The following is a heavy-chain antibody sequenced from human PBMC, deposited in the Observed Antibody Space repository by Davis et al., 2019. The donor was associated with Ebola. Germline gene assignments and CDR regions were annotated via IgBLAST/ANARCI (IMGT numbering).Heavy chain of an antibody. J-gene: IGHJ6*02. CDR3: AGLMGRITIFGGGMDI. V-gene: IGHV3-20*01. CDR1: AFTNDPSV. CDR2: IYLLGGST. Sequence: ETLSLTCAASAFTNDPSVFRLAPPSPGTALGSASVIYLLGGSTAYADSVEGRFTTPRDNAKNSLYLQMNSLRAEDTALYHCAGLMGRITIFGGGMDIWGQGTTVSVS. D-gene: IGHD3-3*01.